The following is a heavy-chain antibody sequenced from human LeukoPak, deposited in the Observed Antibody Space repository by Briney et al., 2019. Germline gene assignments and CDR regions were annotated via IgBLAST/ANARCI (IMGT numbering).Heavy chain of an antibody. Sequence: GGSLRLSCAASGFTFSSYAMHWVRQAPGKGLEWVAVISYDGSNKYYADSVKGRFTISRDNSKNTLYLQMNSLRAEDTAVYYCARVRHYYDSPYAFDIWGQGTMATVSS. V-gene: IGHV3-30-3*01. CDR2: ISYDGSNK. J-gene: IGHJ3*02. CDR1: GFTFSSYA. D-gene: IGHD3-22*01. CDR3: ARVRHYYDSPYAFDI.